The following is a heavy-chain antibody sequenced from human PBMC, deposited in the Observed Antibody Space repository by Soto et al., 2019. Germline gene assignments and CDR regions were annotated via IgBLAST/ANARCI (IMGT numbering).Heavy chain of an antibody. CDR2: IYYSGST. V-gene: IGHV4-30-4*01. J-gene: IGHJ6*02. CDR3: ARAIVVVAEYYYYGMDV. Sequence: SETLSLTCTVSGGSISSGEYYWSWIRQPPGKGLEWIGYIYYSGSTYYNPSLKSRVTISVDTSKNQFSLKLSSVTAADTAVYNCARAIVVVAEYYYYGMDVWGQGTTVTVSS. D-gene: IGHD2-15*01. CDR1: GGSISSGEYY.